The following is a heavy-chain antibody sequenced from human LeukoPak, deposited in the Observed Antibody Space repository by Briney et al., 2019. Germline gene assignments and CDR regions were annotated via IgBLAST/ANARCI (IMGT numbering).Heavy chain of an antibody. CDR3: ARDVSLDF. CDR1: GFTFSTYG. J-gene: IGHJ4*02. CDR2: ISYDGSNK. Sequence: GGSLRLSCAASGFTFSTYGMHWVRQAPGKGLEWVAVISYDGSNKYYADSVKGRFTISRDNAKNSLYLQMNSLRVEDTAVYYCARDVSLDFWGQGTLVTVSS. V-gene: IGHV3-30*03.